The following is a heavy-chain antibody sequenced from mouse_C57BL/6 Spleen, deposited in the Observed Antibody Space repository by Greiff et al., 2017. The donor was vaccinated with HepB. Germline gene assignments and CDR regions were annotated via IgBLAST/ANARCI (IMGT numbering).Heavy chain of an antibody. J-gene: IGHJ2*01. Sequence: QVQLQQPGAELVKPGASVMLFRKASGYTFTSYWMHWVKQRPGQGLEWIGMIHPNSGSTNYNEKFKSKATLTVDKSSSTAYMQLSSLTSEDSAVYCCARCPWTFDYWGQGTTLTVSS. CDR3: ARCPWTFDY. CDR1: GYTFTSYW. CDR2: IHPNSGST. V-gene: IGHV1-64*01.